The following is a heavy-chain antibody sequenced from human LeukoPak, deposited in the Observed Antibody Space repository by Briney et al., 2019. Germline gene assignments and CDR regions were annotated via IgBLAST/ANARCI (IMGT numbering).Heavy chain of an antibody. J-gene: IGHJ4*02. D-gene: IGHD3-10*01. CDR1: GFTFSSYA. V-gene: IGHV3-30*04. CDR3: AREQRMVRGVIIYYFDY. Sequence: GRSLRLSCAASGFTFSSYAMHWVRQAPGKGLEWVAVISYDGSNKYYADSVKGRFTISRDNSKNTLYLRMNSLRAEDTAVYYCAREQRMVRGVIIYYFDYWGQGTLVTVSS. CDR2: ISYDGSNK.